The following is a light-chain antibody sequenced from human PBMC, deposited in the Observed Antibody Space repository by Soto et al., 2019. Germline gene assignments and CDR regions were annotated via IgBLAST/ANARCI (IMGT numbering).Light chain of an antibody. CDR1: SSDVGGYNY. CDR3: SSYAGSNTPYV. J-gene: IGLJ1*01. V-gene: IGLV2-8*01. Sequence: QSVLTQPPSASGSPGQSVTISCTGSSSDVGGYNYASWYQQHPGKAPKLMIYEVNKRPSGVPDRFSGSKSGNTASLTVSGLQAEDEADYYCSSYAGSNTPYVFGTGTKVTVL. CDR2: EVN.